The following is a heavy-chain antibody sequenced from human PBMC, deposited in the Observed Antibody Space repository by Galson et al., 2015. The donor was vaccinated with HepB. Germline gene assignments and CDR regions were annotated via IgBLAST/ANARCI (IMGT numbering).Heavy chain of an antibody. CDR2: ISFDGSN. D-gene: IGHD2-21*02. Sequence: SLRLSCAASGFTFSSYGMHWVRQAPGKGLEWVAVISFDGSNSYPDSVKGRFTVSRDNSKNTLYLQMNSLRPDDTAVYYCVRDHRDSIPHYWGQRTLVTVSS. V-gene: IGHV3-30*03. CDR3: VRDHRDSIPHY. CDR1: GFTFSSYG. J-gene: IGHJ4*02.